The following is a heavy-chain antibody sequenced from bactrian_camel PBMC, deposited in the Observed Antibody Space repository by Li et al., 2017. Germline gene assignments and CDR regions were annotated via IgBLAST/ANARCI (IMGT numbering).Heavy chain of an antibody. V-gene: IGHV3S57*01. CDR2: IDSDGTT. CDR3: AVRLNSGCPVFAKDFAY. J-gene: IGHJ6*01. CDR1: GDTYTGIC. Sequence: QVQLVESGGGSVQAGGSLRLSCAASGDTYTGICMAWFRQAPGKERERVARIDSDGTTLYAGSVKGRFTISKDKGRNTLVLQMNSLKPSDTAMYYCAVRLNSGCPVFAKDFAYWGQGTQVTVS. D-gene: IGHD1*01.